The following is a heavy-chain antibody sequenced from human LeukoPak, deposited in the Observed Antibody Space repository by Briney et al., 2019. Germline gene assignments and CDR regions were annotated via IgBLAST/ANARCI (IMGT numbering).Heavy chain of an antibody. V-gene: IGHV1-8*03. CDR3: ARSGRGYYGSGSYAYIDY. CDR1: GYTFTSYD. CDR2: MNPNSGNT. D-gene: IGHD3-10*01. Sequence: ASVKVSCKASGYTFTSYDINWVRQATGQGLEWMGWMNPNSGNTGYAQKFQGRVTITRNTSISTAYMELSSLRSEDTAVYYCARSGRGYYGSGSYAYIDYWGQGTLVTVSS. J-gene: IGHJ4*02.